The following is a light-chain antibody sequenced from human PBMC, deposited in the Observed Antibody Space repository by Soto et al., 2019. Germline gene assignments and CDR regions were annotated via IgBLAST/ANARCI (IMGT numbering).Light chain of an antibody. V-gene: IGKV3-15*01. Sequence: EIVISKSPSTLSVSPGERATLSCRASHSVTGRLAWYQQKRGQAPRLLIYAASTRATGIPARFSGSGSGTEFTLTISSLLSEDFAVYYCQQYDHWPLTFGGGSKADIK. CDR1: HSVTGR. J-gene: IGKJ4*01. CDR3: QQYDHWPLT. CDR2: AAS.